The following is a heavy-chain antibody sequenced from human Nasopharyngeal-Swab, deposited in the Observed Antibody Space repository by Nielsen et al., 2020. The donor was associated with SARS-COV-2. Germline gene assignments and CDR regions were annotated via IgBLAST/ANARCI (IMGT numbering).Heavy chain of an antibody. V-gene: IGHV4-34*01. CDR2: INHSGST. J-gene: IGHJ4*02. D-gene: IGHD6-13*01. Sequence: GSLRLSCAVYGGSFSGYYWSWIRQPPGKGLEWIGEINHSGSTNYNPSLKSRVTISVDTSKNQFSLKLSSVTAADTAVYYCARWVAAAGTSHWGQGTLVTVSS. CDR1: GGSFSGYY. CDR3: ARWVAAAGTSH.